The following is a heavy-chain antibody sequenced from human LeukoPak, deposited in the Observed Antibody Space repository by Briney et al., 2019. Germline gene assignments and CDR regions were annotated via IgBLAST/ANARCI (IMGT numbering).Heavy chain of an antibody. D-gene: IGHD3-9*01. Sequence: ASVKVSCKASGYTFTKYAISWVRQAPGQGLEWMGWISTHKGNTDYAQKVQGRVTMTTDTSTRTAYLDLRSLRSDDTAIYYCARGRYFDWASDKHYLDNWGQGTLVTVSS. J-gene: IGHJ4*02. CDR2: ISTHKGNT. CDR3: ARGRYFDWASDKHYLDN. V-gene: IGHV1-18*01. CDR1: GYTFTKYA.